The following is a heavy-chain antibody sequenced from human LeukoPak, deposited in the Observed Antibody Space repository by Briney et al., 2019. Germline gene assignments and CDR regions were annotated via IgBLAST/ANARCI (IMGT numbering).Heavy chain of an antibody. J-gene: IGHJ6*02. CDR2: IYYSGST. CDR3: ARAPYSIFGAVYYYGMDV. CDR1: GGSFSGYY. V-gene: IGHV4-59*01. D-gene: IGHD3-3*01. Sequence: SETLFLTCAVYGGSFSGYYWSWIRQHPGKGLEWIGYIYYSGSTYYNPSLKSRVTISVDTSKNQFSLKLSSVTAADTAVYYCARAPYSIFGAVYYYGMDVWGQGTTVTVSS.